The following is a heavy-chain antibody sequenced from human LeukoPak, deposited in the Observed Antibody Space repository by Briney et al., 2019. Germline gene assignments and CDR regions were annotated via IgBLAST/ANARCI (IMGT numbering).Heavy chain of an antibody. CDR3: AKDQEGGAGTGRFEY. D-gene: IGHD6-13*01. CDR1: GFTFNAYT. Sequence: GGSLRLSCAASGFTFNAYTIHWVRQTPGKGLEWVAVISDDGSYKFYTDSVKGRFTISRDNSKNTVYLQMNSLRLEDTAVYYCAKDQEGGAGTGRFEYWGQGTLVTVSS. CDR2: ISDDGSYK. J-gene: IGHJ4*02. V-gene: IGHV3-30*04.